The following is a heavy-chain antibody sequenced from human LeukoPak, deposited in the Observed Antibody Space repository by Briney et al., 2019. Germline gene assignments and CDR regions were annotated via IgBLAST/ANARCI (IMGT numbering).Heavy chain of an antibody. V-gene: IGHV4-34*01. Sequence: SETLSLTCAVYGGSFSGYYWSWIRQPPGKGLEWIGEITHSGSTNYNPSLKSRVTISVDTSKSQFSLKLSSVTAADTAVYYCARGPPYYDILTASLHWGQGTLVTVSS. CDR2: ITHSGST. J-gene: IGHJ1*01. CDR3: ARGPPYYDILTASLH. D-gene: IGHD3-9*01. CDR1: GGSFSGYY.